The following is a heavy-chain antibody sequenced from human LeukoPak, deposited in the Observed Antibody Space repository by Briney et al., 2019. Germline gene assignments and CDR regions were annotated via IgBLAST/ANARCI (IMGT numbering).Heavy chain of an antibody. CDR2: INPSGGST. D-gene: IGHD1-7*01. CDR3: ARESFRDDWNYGHFDY. V-gene: IGHV1-46*01. J-gene: IGHJ4*02. Sequence: ASVKVSCKASGYTFTSYYMHWVRQAPGQGLEWVGIINPSGGSTSYAQKFQGRVTMTRDTSTSTVYMELSSLRSEDTAVYYCARESFRDDWNYGHFDYWGQGTLVTVSS. CDR1: GYTFTSYY.